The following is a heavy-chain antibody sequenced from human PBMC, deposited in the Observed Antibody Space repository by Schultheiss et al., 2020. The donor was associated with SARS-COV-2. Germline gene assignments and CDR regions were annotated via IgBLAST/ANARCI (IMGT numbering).Heavy chain of an antibody. J-gene: IGHJ3*02. CDR1: GYTFTSYG. D-gene: IGHD3-3*01. CDR2: ISAYNGNT. Sequence: ASVKVSCKASGYTFTSYGISWVRQAPGQGLEWMGWISAYNGNTDYARKVQGRVTMTTDPSTTTAYMELSSLRSEDTAVYYCAKPVFWSGDRGDAFDIWGQGTMVTVSS. CDR3: AKPVFWSGDRGDAFDI. V-gene: IGHV1-18*01.